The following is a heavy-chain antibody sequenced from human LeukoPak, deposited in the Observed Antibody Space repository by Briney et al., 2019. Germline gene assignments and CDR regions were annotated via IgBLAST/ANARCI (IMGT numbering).Heavy chain of an antibody. Sequence: SVKVSCKASGFTFTSSAMQWVRQARGQRLEWVGWIDVGSGNTNYAQKFQERVTITRDMSTSTAYMELSSLRSEDTAVYYCAAGVYDYVWGSYRPIRFDPWGQGTLVTVSS. CDR1: GFTFTSSA. V-gene: IGHV1-58*02. D-gene: IGHD3-16*02. J-gene: IGHJ5*02. CDR2: IDVGSGNT. CDR3: AAGVYDYVWGSYRPIRFDP.